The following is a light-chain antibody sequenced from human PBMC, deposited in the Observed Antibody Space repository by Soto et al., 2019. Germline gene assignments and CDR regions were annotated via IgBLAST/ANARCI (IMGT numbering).Light chain of an antibody. J-gene: IGKJ1*01. CDR2: TAS. CDR1: RYIRSD. V-gene: IGKV1-6*01. Sequence: IQMPQSPSSLSASVGDSVTITCRASRYIRSDLSWYQQRPGQAPKVLIYTASSLQSGVPSRFSGSGSGTDFTLTISSLQPEDCATYYCLQDYNYPWTFGQGTKVDIK. CDR3: LQDYNYPWT.